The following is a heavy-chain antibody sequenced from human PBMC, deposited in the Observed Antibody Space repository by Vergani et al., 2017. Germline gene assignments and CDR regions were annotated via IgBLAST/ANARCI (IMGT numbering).Heavy chain of an antibody. D-gene: IGHD3-16*01. Sequence: QVQLQESGPGLVKPSETLSLTCTVSGGSISSYYWSWIRQPPGKGLGWIGYIYYSGSTNYNPSLQSRVTISVDTAKNQFSLKLSSVTAADTAVYYCARVQLGEEGMDVWGQGTTVTVSS. CDR1: GGSISSYY. CDR2: IYYSGST. CDR3: ARVQLGEEGMDV. J-gene: IGHJ6*02. V-gene: IGHV4-59*01.